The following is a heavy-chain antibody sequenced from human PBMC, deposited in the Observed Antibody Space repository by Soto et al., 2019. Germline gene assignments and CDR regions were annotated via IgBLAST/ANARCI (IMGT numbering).Heavy chain of an antibody. CDR3: ARYSSSDAFDF. D-gene: IGHD4-4*01. CDR2: ISSSSSSI. V-gene: IGHV3-11*01. Sequence: QVQLVESGGGLVKPVGSLRLPCAASGFTFSDYYMSWIRQAPGKGLEWVSYISSSSSSIYYADSVKGRFTISRDNAKNSLYLQMNSLRAEDTALYYCARYSSSDAFDFWGQGTMVTVSS. J-gene: IGHJ3*01. CDR1: GFTFSDYY.